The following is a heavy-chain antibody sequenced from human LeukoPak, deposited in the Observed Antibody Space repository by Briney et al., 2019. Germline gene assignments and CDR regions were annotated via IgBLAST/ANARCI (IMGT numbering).Heavy chain of an antibody. V-gene: IGHV3-43*02. D-gene: IGHD5-12*01. Sequence: GGSLTLSCAASGFTFEDYAMHWVRQAPGKGLEWVAVISGDDTSAYYRDSVKGRFTISRDNSKSSLSLQMNSLRTEDTALYYCAKDMGLSGYDKESGLDVWGRGTTVTVSS. CDR3: AKDMGLSGYDKESGLDV. CDR2: ISGDDTSA. CDR1: GFTFEDYA. J-gene: IGHJ6*02.